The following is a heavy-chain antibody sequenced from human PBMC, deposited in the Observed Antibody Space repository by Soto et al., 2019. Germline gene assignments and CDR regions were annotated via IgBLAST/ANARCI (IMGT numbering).Heavy chain of an antibody. V-gene: IGHV4-34*01. CDR2: INHSGST. J-gene: IGHJ4*02. CDR1: GGSFSGYY. D-gene: IGHD6-19*01. Sequence: PSETLSLTCAVYGGSFSGYYWSWIRQPPGKGLEWIGEINHSGSTNYNPSLKSRVTISVDTSKNQFSLQLNSVTPEDTAVYYCARDKIAVAGTYDPNYFDYWGQGTLVTVSS. CDR3: ARDKIAVAGTYDPNYFDY.